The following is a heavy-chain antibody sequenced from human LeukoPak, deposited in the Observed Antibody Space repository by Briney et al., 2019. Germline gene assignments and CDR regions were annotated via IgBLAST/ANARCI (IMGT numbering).Heavy chain of an antibody. CDR1: GFTVSSNY. Sequence: PGGSLRLSCAASGFTVSSNYMSWVRQAPGKGLEWVSVIYSGGSTYYADSVKGRFTISRDNSKNTLYLQMNSLRAEDTAMYYCAKDLYYYGSGSYSGPDYWGQGTLVTVSS. CDR2: IYSGGST. J-gene: IGHJ4*02. CDR3: AKDLYYYGSGSYSGPDY. D-gene: IGHD3-10*01. V-gene: IGHV3-66*01.